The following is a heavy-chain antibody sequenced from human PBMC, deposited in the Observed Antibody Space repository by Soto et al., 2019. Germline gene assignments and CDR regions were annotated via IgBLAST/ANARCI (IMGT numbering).Heavy chain of an antibody. CDR1: GFTFRSYA. CDR2: ISGDGSST. CDR3: AKGSSGSRPYYFDY. Sequence: GGSLRLSCAASGFTFRSYAMSWVRQAPGKGLEWVSAISGDGSSTYYADSVKGRFTISRDNYKNRLCLQMDSLRAEDTAIFYCAKGSSGSRPYYFDYWGQGSLVTVSS. V-gene: IGHV3-23*01. D-gene: IGHD3-22*01. J-gene: IGHJ4*02.